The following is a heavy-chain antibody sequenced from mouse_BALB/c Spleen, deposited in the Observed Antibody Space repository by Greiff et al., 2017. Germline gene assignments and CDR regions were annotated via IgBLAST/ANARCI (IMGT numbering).Heavy chain of an antibody. CDR3: ARLLRYFDD. CDR1: GFAFSSYD. Sequence: EVQLVESGGGLVKPGGSLKLSCAASGFAFSSYDMSWVRQTPEKRLEWVAYISSGGGSTYYPDTVKGRFTISRDNAKNTLYLQMSSLKSEDTAMYYCARLLRYFDDWGQGTTLTVSS. J-gene: IGHJ2*01. D-gene: IGHD6-1*01. V-gene: IGHV5-12-1*01. CDR2: ISSGGGST.